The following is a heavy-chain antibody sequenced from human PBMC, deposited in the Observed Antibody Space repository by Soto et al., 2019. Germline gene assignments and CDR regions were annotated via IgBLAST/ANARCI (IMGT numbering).Heavy chain of an antibody. J-gene: IGHJ4*02. CDR3: ARQIWERGTATILDY. CDR1: GFTFSSHE. CDR2: ISGSGNIT. Sequence: LRLSCAASGFTFSSHEMNWVRQAPGKGLEWISYISGSGNITYYADSVKGRFTISRDNAQKSLYLQMNSLRVEDTAIYYCARQIWERGTATILDYWGQGTLVTVSS. D-gene: IGHD5-12*01. V-gene: IGHV3-48*03.